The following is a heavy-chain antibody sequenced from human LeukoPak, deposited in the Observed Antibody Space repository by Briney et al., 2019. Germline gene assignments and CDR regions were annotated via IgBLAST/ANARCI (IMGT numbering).Heavy chain of an antibody. CDR1: GSIFTSYW. CDR2: IYPGDSDT. J-gene: IGHJ5*02. Sequence: GESLQISCKGSGSIFTSYWIGWVRPLAGKGLEWMGIIYPGDSDTTYSPSFQGQVTISADKSISTAYLQWSSLKASDTAMYYCALRTLVEPWGQGTLVTVSS. V-gene: IGHV5-51*01. D-gene: IGHD2-2*01. CDR3: ALRTLVEP.